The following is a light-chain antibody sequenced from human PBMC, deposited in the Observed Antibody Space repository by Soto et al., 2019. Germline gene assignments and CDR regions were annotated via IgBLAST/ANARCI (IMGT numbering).Light chain of an antibody. CDR2: DAS. CDR1: QSVSSY. Sequence: EIELTHSPATLSLSLGEKATLSCGASQSVSSYLAWYQQKPGQAPRLLIYDASNRATGIPDRFSGSGSGTDFTLTISSLEPEDFAVYYCQQRSNWPPITFGQGTRLEIK. J-gene: IGKJ5*01. V-gene: IGKV3-11*01. CDR3: QQRSNWPPIT.